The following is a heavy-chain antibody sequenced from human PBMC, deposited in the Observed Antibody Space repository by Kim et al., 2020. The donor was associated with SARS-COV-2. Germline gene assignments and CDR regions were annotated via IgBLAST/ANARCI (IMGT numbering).Heavy chain of an antibody. J-gene: IGHJ3*02. CDR1: GFPFSSFA. CDR2: ISGSCGNT. V-gene: IGHV3-23*01. D-gene: IGHD3-10*02. Sequence: GGSLILSCAASGFPFSSFAMNLVRHAPGKGLEWVSGISGSCGNTYYADSVKGRFTFSRDNSKNTVHLQMNSLRAEDTAVYYCATDFYWDNSCSGAFDIWG. CDR3: ATDFYWDNSCSGAFDI.